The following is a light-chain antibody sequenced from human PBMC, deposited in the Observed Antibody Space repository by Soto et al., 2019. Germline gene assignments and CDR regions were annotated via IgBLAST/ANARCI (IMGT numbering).Light chain of an antibody. J-gene: IGKJ4*01. Sequence: EIVMTQSPATLSVSPGERATLSCRASQSVSSNLAWYQQKPGQAPRLLIYGASTRATGIPARFSGSGSGTEFTLTINSLQSEDFAVYYCQQYNYRPRLTFGGGTKVEIK. CDR1: QSVSSN. V-gene: IGKV3-15*01. CDR2: GAS. CDR3: QQYNYRPRLT.